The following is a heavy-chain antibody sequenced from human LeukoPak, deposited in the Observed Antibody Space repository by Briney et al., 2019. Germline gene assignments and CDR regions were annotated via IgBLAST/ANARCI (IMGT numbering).Heavy chain of an antibody. Sequence: PSETLSLTCTVSGGSISSGSYYWSWIRQPAGKGLGWIGRIYTSGSTNYNPSLKSRVTISVDTSKNQFSLKLSSVTAADTAVYYCAREGDCGGDCYLNWFDPWGQGTLVTVSS. CDR2: IYTSGST. D-gene: IGHD2-21*02. CDR1: GGSISSGSYY. V-gene: IGHV4-61*02. CDR3: AREGDCGGDCYLNWFDP. J-gene: IGHJ5*02.